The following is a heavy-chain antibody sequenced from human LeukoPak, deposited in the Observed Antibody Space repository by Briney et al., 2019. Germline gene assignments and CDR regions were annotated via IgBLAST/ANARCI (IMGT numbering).Heavy chain of an antibody. D-gene: IGHD6-13*01. CDR3: ARYSSSWYRGSLDFDY. CDR1: GYSFTSYW. Sequence: GESLKISCKGSGYSFTSYWIGWVRQLPGKGLEWMGIIYPGDSDTRYSPPFQGQVTISADKSISTAYLQWSSLKASDTAMYYCARYSSSWYRGSLDFDYWGQGTLVTVSS. CDR2: IYPGDSDT. J-gene: IGHJ4*02. V-gene: IGHV5-51*01.